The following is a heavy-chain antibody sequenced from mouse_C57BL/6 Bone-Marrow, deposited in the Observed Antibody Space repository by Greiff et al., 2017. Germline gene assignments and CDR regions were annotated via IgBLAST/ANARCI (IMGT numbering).Heavy chain of an antibody. Sequence: QVQLQQPGAELVKPGASVKMSCKASGYTFTSYWITWVKQRPGQGLEWIGDIYPGSGSTNYNEKFKSKATLTVDTSSSTAYMQLSSLTSEDSAVYCCASPFRGNYYAMDYWGQGTSVTVSS. CDR3: ASPFRGNYYAMDY. CDR1: GYTFTSYW. CDR2: IYPGSGST. J-gene: IGHJ4*01. D-gene: IGHD1-1*01. V-gene: IGHV1-55*01.